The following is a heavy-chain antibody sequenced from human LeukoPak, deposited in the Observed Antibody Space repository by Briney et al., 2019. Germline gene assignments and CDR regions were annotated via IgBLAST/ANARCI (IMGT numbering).Heavy chain of an antibody. D-gene: IGHD5-12*01. J-gene: IGHJ4*02. CDR2: IRSKANSYAT. CDR3: ILREASDY. V-gene: IGHV3-73*01. CDR1: GFTFSGSA. Sequence: GGSLRLSCAASGFTFSGSAMHWVRQASGKGLEWVGRIRSKANSYATAYAASVKGRFTISRDDSKNTAYLQMNSLKTEDTAVYYCILREASDYWGQETLVTVSS.